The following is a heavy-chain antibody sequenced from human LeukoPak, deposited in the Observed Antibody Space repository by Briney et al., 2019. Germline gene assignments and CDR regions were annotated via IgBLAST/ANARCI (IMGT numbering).Heavy chain of an antibody. Sequence: PGGSLRLSCADSGFTLSRYAVHWVRQGPGKGLDWVAYISYDGSNTNYADSVKGRFTISRDNAKNSLYLQMNSLRDEDTAVYYCARGYTYYFDYWGQGTLVTVSS. CDR2: ISYDGSNT. CDR1: GFTLSRYA. V-gene: IGHV3-30-3*01. D-gene: IGHD1-14*01. CDR3: ARGYTYYFDY. J-gene: IGHJ4*02.